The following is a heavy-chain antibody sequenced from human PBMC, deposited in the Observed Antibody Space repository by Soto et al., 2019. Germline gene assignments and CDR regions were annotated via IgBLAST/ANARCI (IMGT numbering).Heavy chain of an antibody. CDR1: GGSISSSSYY. V-gene: IGHV4-39*01. D-gene: IGHD3-10*01. CDR3: ARHRREGYYGSGSYYGSPYYYYYMDV. Sequence: SETLSLTCTVSGGSISSSSYYWGWIRQPPGKGLEWIGSIYYSGSTYYNPSLKSRVPISVDTSKNQFSLKRSSVTAADTAVYYCARHRREGYYGSGSYYGSPYYYYYMDVWGKGTTVTVSS. CDR2: IYYSGST. J-gene: IGHJ6*03.